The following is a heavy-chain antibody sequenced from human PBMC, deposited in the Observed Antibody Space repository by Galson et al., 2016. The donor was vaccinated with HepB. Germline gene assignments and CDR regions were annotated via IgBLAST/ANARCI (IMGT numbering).Heavy chain of an antibody. D-gene: IGHD6-13*01. CDR2: INHSAIT. J-gene: IGHJ4*02. Sequence: ETLSLTCAVYGGPFSGYYWSWIRQPPGMGLEWIGEINHSAITNYNPSLKSRVTISVDTSKNQFSLKLSSVTAADTALYYCARYLSRYSSSWFLVPGRNYFDYWGQGTLVTVSS. CDR1: GGPFSGYY. CDR3: ARYLSRYSSSWFLVPGRNYFDY. V-gene: IGHV4-34*01.